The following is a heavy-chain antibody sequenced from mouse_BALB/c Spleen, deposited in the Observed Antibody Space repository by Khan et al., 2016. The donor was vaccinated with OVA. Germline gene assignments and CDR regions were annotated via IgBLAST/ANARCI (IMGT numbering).Heavy chain of an antibody. V-gene: IGHV3-2*02. D-gene: IGHD2-3*01. Sequence: EVQLQESGPGLVKPSQSLSLTCTVTGYSITSDYAWNWIRQFPGNKLEWMGHISSSGSTNYNPALKSRISITRDTSKNQFFLQLNSVTTEDTATYDCARDGSRYNYAMDYWGQGTSVTVSS. CDR2: ISSSGST. J-gene: IGHJ4*01. CDR1: GYSITSDYA. CDR3: ARDGSRYNYAMDY.